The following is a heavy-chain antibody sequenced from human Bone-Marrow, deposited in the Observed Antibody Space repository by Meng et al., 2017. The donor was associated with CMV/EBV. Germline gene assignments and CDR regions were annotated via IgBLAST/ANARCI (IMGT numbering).Heavy chain of an antibody. CDR3: ARDGGRDGYNFALDI. V-gene: IGHV3-21*01. Sequence: GGSLRLSCAASGFTFSSYSMNWVRQAPGKGLEWVSSISSSSSYIYYADSVKGRFTISRDNSKNTLSLQMNSLSAEDTAVYYCARDGGRDGYNFALDIWAQGTMVTVSS. D-gene: IGHD5-24*01. J-gene: IGHJ3*02. CDR1: GFTFSSYS. CDR2: ISSSSSYI.